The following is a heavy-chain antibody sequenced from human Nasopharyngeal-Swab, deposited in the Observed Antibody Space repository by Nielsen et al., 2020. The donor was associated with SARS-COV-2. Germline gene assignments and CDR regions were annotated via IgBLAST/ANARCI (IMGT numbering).Heavy chain of an antibody. D-gene: IGHD3-22*01. Sequence: ASVKVSCKASGYTFTGYYMHWVRQAPGQGLEWMGRINPNSGGTNYAQKFQGRVTMTRDTSASTAYMDLSSLRSEDTAVYYCARGRQYYDSSAYYSGHDAFDIWGQGTKLTVSS. CDR3: ARGRQYYDSSAYYSGHDAFDI. CDR1: GYTFTGYY. V-gene: IGHV1-2*06. CDR2: INPNSGGT. J-gene: IGHJ3*02.